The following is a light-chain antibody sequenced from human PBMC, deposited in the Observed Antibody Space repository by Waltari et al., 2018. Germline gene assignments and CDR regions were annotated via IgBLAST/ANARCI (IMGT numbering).Light chain of an antibody. V-gene: IGLV3-19*01. CDR3: NSRDSSGNHWV. Sequence: SSELTQDPAVSVALGQTVRIPCQGDSLRSYYASWYQQKPGQAPVLVIYGKNNRPSGIPDRFSGSSSGNTASLTITGVQAEDEADYYCNSRDSSGNHWVFGGGTKLTVL. J-gene: IGLJ3*02. CDR2: GKN. CDR1: SLRSYY.